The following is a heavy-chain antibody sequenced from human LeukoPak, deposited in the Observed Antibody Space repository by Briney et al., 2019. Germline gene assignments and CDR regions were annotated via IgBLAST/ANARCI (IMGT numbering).Heavy chain of an antibody. V-gene: IGHV3-30*03. D-gene: IGHD1-26*01. J-gene: IGHJ4*02. CDR1: GFSFSTYD. CDR3: ARHLYSESYYF. Sequence: GGSLRLSCAASGFSFSTYDMHWVRQAPGKGLEWVAVISSDGSHKYWADSVKGRFTISRDNSKNTVYLQMNSLRAEDTAVYYCARHLYSESYYFWGPGTLVTVSS. CDR2: ISSDGSHK.